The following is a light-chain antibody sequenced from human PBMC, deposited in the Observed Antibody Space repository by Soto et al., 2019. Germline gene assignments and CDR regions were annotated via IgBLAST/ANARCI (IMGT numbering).Light chain of an antibody. J-gene: IGKJ5*01. V-gene: IGKV3D-20*01. CDR2: DAS. CDR3: QQYGSSPLIT. Sequence: EIVLTQSPATLSLSPGERATLSCGAGQSVSSSYLAWYQQKPGLAPRLLIYDASSRATGIPDRFSGSGSGTDFTLTISRLEPEDFAVYYCQQYGSSPLITFGQGTRLEIK. CDR1: QSVSSSY.